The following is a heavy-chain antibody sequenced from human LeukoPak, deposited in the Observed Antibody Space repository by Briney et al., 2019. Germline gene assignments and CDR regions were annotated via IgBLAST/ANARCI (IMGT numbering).Heavy chain of an antibody. J-gene: IGHJ1*01. D-gene: IGHD2-21*02. CDR3: ARVGAPAYCGGDCYSEYFQH. CDR2: INPSGGST. Sequence: ASVKVSCKASGYTFTSYYMHWVRQAPGQGLEWMGIINPSGGSTSYAQKFQGRVTITADESTSTAYMELSSLRSEDAAVYYCARVGAPAYCGGDCYSEYFQHWGQGTLVTVSS. V-gene: IGHV1-46*01. CDR1: GYTFTSYY.